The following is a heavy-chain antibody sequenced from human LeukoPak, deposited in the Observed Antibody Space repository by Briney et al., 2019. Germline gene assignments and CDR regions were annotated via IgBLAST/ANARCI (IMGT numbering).Heavy chain of an antibody. D-gene: IGHD2-15*01. V-gene: IGHV3-30-3*01. CDR1: GFTFSSYA. CDR3: ARAYCSGGSCYGYYYYYYGMDV. Sequence: GGSLRLSCAASGFTFSSYAMHWVRQAPGKGLEWVAVISYDGSNKYYADSVKGRFTISRDNSKNTLYLQMNSLRAEDTAVYYCARAYCSGGSCYGYYYYYYGMDVWGQGTMVTVSS. J-gene: IGHJ6*02. CDR2: ISYDGSNK.